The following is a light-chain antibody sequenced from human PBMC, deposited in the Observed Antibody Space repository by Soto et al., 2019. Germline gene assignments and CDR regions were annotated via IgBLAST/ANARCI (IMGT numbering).Light chain of an antibody. CDR2: GNS. Sequence: QSVLTQPPSVSGAPGQRVTISCTGSRSNIGAGYHVHWYQQLPGTAPKLLIYGNSNRPSGVPDRFSGSKSGPSASLAITGLQAEDEADYYCQSYDSSLSGSVFGGGTKVTVL. V-gene: IGLV1-40*01. CDR1: RSNIGAGYH. J-gene: IGLJ3*02. CDR3: QSYDSSLSGSV.